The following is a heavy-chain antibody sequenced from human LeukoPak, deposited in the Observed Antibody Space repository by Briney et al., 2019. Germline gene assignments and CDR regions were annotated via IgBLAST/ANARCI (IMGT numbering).Heavy chain of an antibody. D-gene: IGHD2-21*02. Sequence: GGSLRLSCAGSGFTFSSYELNWVRQAPGKGLKWVSYISDVGTTQHYADSVKGRFTISRDNVKNSVFLQMKSLTAEDTAVYYCARDRSKVTAYDDALDMWGQGTMVIVSS. CDR3: ARDRSKVTAYDDALDM. CDR2: ISDVGTTQ. J-gene: IGHJ3*02. CDR1: GFTFSSYE. V-gene: IGHV3-48*03.